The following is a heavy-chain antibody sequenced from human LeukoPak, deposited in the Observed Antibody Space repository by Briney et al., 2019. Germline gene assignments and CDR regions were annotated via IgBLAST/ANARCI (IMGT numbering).Heavy chain of an antibody. CDR3: ARGASGGHYVSGYH. Sequence: GGSLRLSCAASGFTFNNYWMHWVRQAPGKGLVWVSRISGDGSSTSYADSVKGRFTISRDNAKNTVSLQMNSLRAEDTGVYYCARGASGGHYVSGYHWGQGALVTVSS. V-gene: IGHV3-74*01. CDR2: ISGDGSST. CDR1: GFTFNNYW. J-gene: IGHJ4*02. D-gene: IGHD2-21*01.